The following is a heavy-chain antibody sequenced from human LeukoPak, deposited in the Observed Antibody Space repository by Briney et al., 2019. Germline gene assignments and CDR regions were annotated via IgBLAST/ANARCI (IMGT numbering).Heavy chain of an antibody. CDR2: IYSGGST. J-gene: IGHJ4*02. Sequence: PGGSLRLSCAASGFTVSSNYMSWVRQAPGEGLEWVSVIYSGGSTYYSDSVKGRFTISRDNSKNTLYLQMNSMRAEDTAVYYCARGDYVWGSYRVWGQGTLVTVSS. V-gene: IGHV3-53*01. D-gene: IGHD3-16*02. CDR3: ARGDYVWGSYRV. CDR1: GFTVSSNY.